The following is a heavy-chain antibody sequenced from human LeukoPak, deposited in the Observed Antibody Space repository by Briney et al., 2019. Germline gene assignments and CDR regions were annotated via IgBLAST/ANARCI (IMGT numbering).Heavy chain of an antibody. D-gene: IGHD2-2*01. CDR2: INARGDT. CDR1: GWSFNDYY. Sequence: SETLSLTCAVYGWSFNDYYWNWIRQPPGKGLEWIGEINARGDTNYNPSLKGRVTISVDTSKKQFSLRLTSLIAADTALYYCARGQVPTARGYNWFDPWGQGTLVTVSS. J-gene: IGHJ5*02. CDR3: ARGQVPTARGYNWFDP. V-gene: IGHV4-34*01.